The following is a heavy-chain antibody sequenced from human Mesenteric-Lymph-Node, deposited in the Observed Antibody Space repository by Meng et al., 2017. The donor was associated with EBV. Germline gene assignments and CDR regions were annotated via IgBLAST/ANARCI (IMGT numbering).Heavy chain of an antibody. D-gene: IGHD5-12*01. CDR3: ARGGATY. Sequence: ELQLVGSGGGLVKPWGSLRLSCAASGFAFSSSSMMWVRQAPGKGLEWVSSISSSSSGIYYADSVRGRFTISRDNADNSLYLQMTSLKAEDTAVYYCARGGATYWGQGTLVTVSS. CDR2: ISSSSSGI. V-gene: IGHV3-21*01. CDR1: GFAFSSSS. J-gene: IGHJ1*01.